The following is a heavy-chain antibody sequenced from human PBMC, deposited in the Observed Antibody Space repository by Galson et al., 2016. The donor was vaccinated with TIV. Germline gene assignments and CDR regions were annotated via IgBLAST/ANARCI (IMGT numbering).Heavy chain of an antibody. CDR3: ASVAWFPGLSLDN. V-gene: IGHV1-24*01. J-gene: IGHJ4*02. Sequence: VKVSCKVSGDSLSELVMHWVRQAPGKGLEWMGGFDPEQHKKIYAQKLQGRVTLTEDTSTDTAFLELSSLSFEDTAVYYCASVAWFPGLSLDNWGQGTLVIVSS. D-gene: IGHD2/OR15-2a*01. CDR1: GDSLSELV. CDR2: FDPEQHKK.